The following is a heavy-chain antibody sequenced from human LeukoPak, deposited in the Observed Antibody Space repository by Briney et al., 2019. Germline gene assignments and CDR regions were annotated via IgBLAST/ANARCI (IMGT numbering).Heavy chain of an antibody. Sequence: GGSLRLSCAASGFTFSSYAMSWVRQAPGKGLEWVSAISGSGGSTYYADSVKGRFTISRDNSKNTLYLQMNSLRAEDTAVYYCAKDRRWYSSSWYYFDYWGQGTLVTVSS. CDR1: GFTFSSYA. V-gene: IGHV3-23*01. CDR3: AKDRRWYSSSWYYFDY. D-gene: IGHD6-13*01. CDR2: ISGSGGST. J-gene: IGHJ4*02.